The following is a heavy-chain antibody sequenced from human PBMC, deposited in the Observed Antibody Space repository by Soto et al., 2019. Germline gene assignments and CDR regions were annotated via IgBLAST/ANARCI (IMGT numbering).Heavy chain of an antibody. CDR3: ARVNEYYGSGSFTTFDY. J-gene: IGHJ4*02. V-gene: IGHV4-34*01. CDR2: INHSGST. CDR1: GGSCSGYY. D-gene: IGHD3-10*01. Sequence: SETLSLTCGVYGGSCSGYYWSWIRQPPGKGLEWIGEINHSGSTNYNPSLKSRVTISVDTSKNQFSLKLSSVTAADTAVYYCARVNEYYGSGSFTTFDYWGQGTLVTVSS.